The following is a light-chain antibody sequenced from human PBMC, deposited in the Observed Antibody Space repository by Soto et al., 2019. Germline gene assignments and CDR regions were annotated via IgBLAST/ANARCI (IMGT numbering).Light chain of an antibody. J-gene: IGKJ1*01. CDR2: KAS. Sequence: DIQMTQSPYTLSASVGDRVTITCRASQSISSWLAWYQQKPGKAPKLLIYKASSLESGVPSRFSGSGSGTEFTLSISSLQPDDFATYYCQQYSSYSRTFGQGTKVEIK. CDR3: QQYSSYSRT. V-gene: IGKV1-5*03. CDR1: QSISSW.